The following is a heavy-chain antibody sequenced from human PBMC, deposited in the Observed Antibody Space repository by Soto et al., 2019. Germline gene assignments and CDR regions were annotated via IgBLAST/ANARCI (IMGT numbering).Heavy chain of an antibody. D-gene: IGHD3-10*01. CDR2: INADNGNT. CDR3: ASPSYGSGNYY. CDR1: GYTFSNYG. V-gene: IGHV1-3*01. J-gene: IGHJ4*02. Sequence: QVQLVQSGAEVKEPGASVEVTCRASGYTFSNYGLHWVRQAPGQRLEWMGWINADNGNTKYSQKFQGRVTFTRDTSASTAYMYLSSLRSEDTAVYYCASPSYGSGNYYWGQGTLVTVSS.